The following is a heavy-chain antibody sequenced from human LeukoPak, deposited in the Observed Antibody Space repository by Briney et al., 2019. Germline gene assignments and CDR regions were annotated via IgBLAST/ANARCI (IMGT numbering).Heavy chain of an antibody. CDR3: ARDSSGWPDY. Sequence: ASVKLSCKASGYTFNSYGISWVPQAPGQGLEWMGWISVYNGNTNYAQTLQGRVTMTTDTSTSTAYMELRSLRSDDTAVYYGARDSSGWPDYWGQGTLVTVSS. CDR1: GYTFNSYG. D-gene: IGHD6-19*01. CDR2: ISVYNGNT. J-gene: IGHJ4*02. V-gene: IGHV1-18*01.